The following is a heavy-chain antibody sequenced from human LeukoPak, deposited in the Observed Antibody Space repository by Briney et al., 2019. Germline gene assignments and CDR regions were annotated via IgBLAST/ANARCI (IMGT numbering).Heavy chain of an antibody. CDR3: ARGLDYYDSSGYHFDY. CDR1: GFTFSRYG. CDR2: IWYDGSKR. Sequence: HPGGSLRLSCAASGFTFSRYGMHWVRQAPGKGLEWVAVIWYDGSKREYGDCVKGRFSISRDNSKNALFLQMKRLRAGDSAVYYCARGLDYYDSSGYHFDYWGQGTLVTVSS. J-gene: IGHJ4*02. V-gene: IGHV3-33*01. D-gene: IGHD3-22*01.